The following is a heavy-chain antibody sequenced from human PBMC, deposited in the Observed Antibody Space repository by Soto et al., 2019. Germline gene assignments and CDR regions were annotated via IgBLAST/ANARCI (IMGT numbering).Heavy chain of an antibody. Sequence: ASVKVSCKASGYTFTGYYMHWVRQAPGQGLEWMGWINPNSGGTNYAQKFQGWVTMTRDTSISTAYMELSRLRSDDTAVYYCARSGGGGDYAADYGMDFWGQGTTVTVSS. D-gene: IGHD4-17*01. CDR3: ARSGGGGDYAADYGMDF. V-gene: IGHV1-2*04. J-gene: IGHJ6*02. CDR2: INPNSGGT. CDR1: GYTFTGYY.